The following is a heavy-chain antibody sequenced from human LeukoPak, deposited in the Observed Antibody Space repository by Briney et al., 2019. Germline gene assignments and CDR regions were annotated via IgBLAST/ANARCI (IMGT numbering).Heavy chain of an antibody. V-gene: IGHV3-30*02. CDR2: IRYDGTNK. CDR3: AREGSGTSRGPFDY. D-gene: IGHD1-26*01. Sequence: GGSLRLSCAASGFSFSSYGMHWVRQAPGKGLEWVAFIRYDGTNKYYADSVKGRFTISRDNSKNTLFLQMNSLRAEDTAVYYCAREGSGTSRGPFDYWGQGTLVTVSS. J-gene: IGHJ4*02. CDR1: GFSFSSYG.